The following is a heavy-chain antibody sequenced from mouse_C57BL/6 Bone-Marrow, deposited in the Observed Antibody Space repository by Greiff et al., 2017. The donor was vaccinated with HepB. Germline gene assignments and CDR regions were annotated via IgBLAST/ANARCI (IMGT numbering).Heavy chain of an antibody. CDR1: GYAFSSYW. V-gene: IGHV1-80*01. D-gene: IGHD2-5*01. CDR3: ARGNSNEGWFYYAMDY. Sequence: VQRVESGAELVKPGASVKISCKASGYAFSSYWMNWVKQRPGKGLEWIGQIYPGDGDTNYNGKFKGKATLTADKSSSTAYMQLSSLTSEDSAVYFCARGNSNEGWFYYAMDYWGQGTSVTVSS. J-gene: IGHJ4*01. CDR2: IYPGDGDT.